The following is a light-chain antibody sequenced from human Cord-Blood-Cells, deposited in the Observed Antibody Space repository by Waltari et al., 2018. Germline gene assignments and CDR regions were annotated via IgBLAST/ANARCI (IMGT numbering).Light chain of an antibody. CDR2: GAS. Sequence: EIVMTQSPATLSVSPGERATLSCRASQSVSSNLAWYQQKPGQAPRRLIYGASTRATGIPARFSGSGSGTEFTLTIRSLQSEDFAVYYCQQYNNWPLTFGGGTKVEIK. CDR3: QQYNNWPLT. J-gene: IGKJ4*01. CDR1: QSVSSN. V-gene: IGKV3-15*01.